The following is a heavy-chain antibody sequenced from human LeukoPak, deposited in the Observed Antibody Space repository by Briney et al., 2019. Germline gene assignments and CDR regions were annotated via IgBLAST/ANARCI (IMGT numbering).Heavy chain of an antibody. V-gene: IGHV4-59*08. D-gene: IGHD6-13*01. Sequence: SEALSLTCTVSRGSVRTYYWSWIRQPPGKGLEWIGHIYYSGSTNYNPSLKSRVTISVDTSKNQFSLKLSSVTAADTAVYYCARLSSNWPYAFDIWGQGKMVTVSS. J-gene: IGHJ3*02. CDR3: ARLSSNWPYAFDI. CDR2: IYYSGST. CDR1: RGSVRTYY.